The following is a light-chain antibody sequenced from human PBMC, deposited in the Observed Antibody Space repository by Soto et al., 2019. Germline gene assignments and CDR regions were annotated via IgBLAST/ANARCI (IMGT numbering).Light chain of an antibody. CDR3: MQALETPPT. CDR1: QSLLHSNGYNF. Sequence: DIVMTQSPLSLPVTPGEPASISCKSSQSLLHSNGYNFLDWYLQKPGQSPQLLIYLGSNRASGVPDRLSGSGSGTDFTLKISRVEADDVGVYYCMQALETPPTFGQGTKVEIK. V-gene: IGKV2-28*01. CDR2: LGS. J-gene: IGKJ1*01.